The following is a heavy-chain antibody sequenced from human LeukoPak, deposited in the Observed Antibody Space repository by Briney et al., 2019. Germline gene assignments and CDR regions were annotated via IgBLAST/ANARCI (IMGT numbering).Heavy chain of an antibody. CDR3: AKGLREGDH. Sequence: GSLRLSCAASRFIFSSYAMHWVRQAPGKGLDWVAFISYDGSNKEYADSVKGRFTISRDNSRNTLHLQMNSLRGDDTAVYYCAKGLREGDHWGQGTLVAVSS. CDR2: ISYDGSNK. V-gene: IGHV3-30*04. J-gene: IGHJ4*02. CDR1: RFIFSSYA. D-gene: IGHD1-26*01.